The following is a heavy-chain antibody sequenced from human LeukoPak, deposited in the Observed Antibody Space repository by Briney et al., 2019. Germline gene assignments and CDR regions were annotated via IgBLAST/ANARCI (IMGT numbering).Heavy chain of an antibody. CDR2: IYTSGST. D-gene: IGHD3-10*01. Sequence: SETLSLTCTVSGGSISSYYWSWIRQPAGKGLEWIRRIYTSGSTNYSPSLKSRVTMSVDTSKNQFSLKLSSVTAADTAVYYCAGLYYYGSGSSFDYWGQGTLVTVSS. V-gene: IGHV4-4*07. J-gene: IGHJ4*02. CDR3: AGLYYYGSGSSFDY. CDR1: GGSISSYY.